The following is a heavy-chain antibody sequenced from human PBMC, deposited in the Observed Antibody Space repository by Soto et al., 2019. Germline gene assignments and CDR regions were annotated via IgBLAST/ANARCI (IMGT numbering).Heavy chain of an antibody. V-gene: IGHV1-69*13. D-gene: IGHD2-2*01. CDR2: IIPIFRTA. CDR3: ARRYCISTSCHYYGMDV. J-gene: IGHJ6*02. Sequence: SVKVSCKASGGTFSTYTVSWVRQAPGQGLEWMGGIIPIFRTANYAQKFQGRVTVTADGSTSTAYMELSSLRSEDTAVYYCARRYCISTSCHYYGMDVWGQGTTVTVSS. CDR1: GGTFSTYT.